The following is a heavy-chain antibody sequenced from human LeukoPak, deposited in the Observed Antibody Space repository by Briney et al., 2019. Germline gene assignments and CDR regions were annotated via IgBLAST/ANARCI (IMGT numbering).Heavy chain of an antibody. CDR2: IKQDGSEK. J-gene: IGHJ4*02. CDR1: GFTFSSYW. V-gene: IGHV3-7*03. D-gene: IGHD6-19*01. Sequence: GGSLRLSCAAPGFTFSSYWMSWVRQAPGKGLEWVANIKQDGSEKYYVDSVKGRFTISRDNAKNSLYLQMNSLRAEDTAVYYCAREGIAVAVYLNYWGQGTLVTVSS. CDR3: AREGIAVAVYLNY.